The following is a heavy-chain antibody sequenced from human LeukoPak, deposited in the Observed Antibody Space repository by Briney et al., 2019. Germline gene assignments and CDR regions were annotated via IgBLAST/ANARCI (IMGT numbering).Heavy chain of an antibody. V-gene: IGHV3-48*04. CDR2: ISSSSSTI. CDR1: GFTFSSYS. Sequence: PGGSLRLSCAASGFTFSSYSMNWVRQAPGKGLEWVSYISSSSSTIYYADSVKGRFTISRDNAKNSLYLQMNSLRAEDTAVYYCARYCSGGSCYGMDVWGQGTTVTVSS. J-gene: IGHJ6*02. D-gene: IGHD2-15*01. CDR3: ARYCSGGSCYGMDV.